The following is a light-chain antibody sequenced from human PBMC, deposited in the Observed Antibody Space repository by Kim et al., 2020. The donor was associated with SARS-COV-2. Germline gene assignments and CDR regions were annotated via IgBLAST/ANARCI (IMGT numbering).Light chain of an antibody. J-gene: IGLJ3*02. Sequence: AYAILTSTPRSGHSSYALTWLQQQPENGPRYLMNINSDGSHSQGDVLPHRFSASSAGAEPYLTTSSHQSEDEADYYCQTWGTGIRVFGGGTQLTVL. CDR1: SGHSSYA. CDR2: INSDGSH. CDR3: QTWGTGIRV. V-gene: IGLV4-69*01.